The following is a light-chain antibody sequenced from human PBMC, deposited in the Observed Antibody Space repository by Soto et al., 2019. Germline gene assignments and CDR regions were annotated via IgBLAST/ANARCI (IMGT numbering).Light chain of an antibody. J-gene: IGKJ4*01. V-gene: IGKV3-11*01. Sequence: EIVLTQSPGTLSLSPGERATLSCRASQSVTNYLAWYQQKPGQAPRLLIYNATNRVTGIPARFSGSGSGTDFTLTINSLEPEDCAVYYCQQRGNWPLTFGGGTKVEIK. CDR3: QQRGNWPLT. CDR2: NAT. CDR1: QSVTNY.